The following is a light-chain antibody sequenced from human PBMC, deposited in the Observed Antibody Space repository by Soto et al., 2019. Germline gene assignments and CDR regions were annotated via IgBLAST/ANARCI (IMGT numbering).Light chain of an antibody. CDR2: AAS. V-gene: IGKV1-6*01. CDR3: LQDYTYPWT. Sequence: AIQMTQSPSSLSASVGDRVTITCRASPGIGNDVGWYQQKPGKAPKLLIYAASSLQSGVPSRFSGSGSGTEFTLTISSLQPEDFARYYCLQDYTYPWTFGQGTTVEIK. J-gene: IGKJ1*01. CDR1: PGIGND.